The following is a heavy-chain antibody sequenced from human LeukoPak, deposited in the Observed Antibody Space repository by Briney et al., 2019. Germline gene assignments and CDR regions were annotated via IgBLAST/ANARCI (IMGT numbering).Heavy chain of an antibody. D-gene: IGHD2-21*01. CDR2: ISGSGGST. V-gene: IGHV3-23*01. J-gene: IGHJ3*02. CDR1: GFTFNSYA. Sequence: PGGSLRLSCAASGFTFNSYAMSWVRQAPGKGLEWVSVISGSGGSTYYADSVKGRFTISRDNSKNTLYLQMNSLRAEDTAVYYCARKILPMMGGGDDAFDIWGQGTIVTVSS. CDR3: ARKILPMMGGGDDAFDI.